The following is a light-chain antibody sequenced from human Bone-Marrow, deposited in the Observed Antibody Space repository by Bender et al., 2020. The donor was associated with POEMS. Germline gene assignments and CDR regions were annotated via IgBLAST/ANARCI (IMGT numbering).Light chain of an antibody. Sequence: QSALTQPASVSGSPGQSITISCTGASSDVGTYNLVSWYQHRPGKAPKLMIFELSKRPSGVSDRFSGSKSGNTAFLTISGLQAEDEADYYCSSYTSSRTLVFGGGTKLTVL. J-gene: IGLJ2*01. CDR1: SSDVGTYNL. V-gene: IGLV2-14*02. CDR2: ELS. CDR3: SSYTSSRTLV.